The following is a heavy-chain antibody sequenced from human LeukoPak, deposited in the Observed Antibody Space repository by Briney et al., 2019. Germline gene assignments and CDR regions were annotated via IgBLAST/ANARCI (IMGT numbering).Heavy chain of an antibody. D-gene: IGHD1-26*01. Sequence: ASVKVSCKASGYTFGNHGINWVRQAPGQGGEWMGWISGYNGITDYVQNLQGRVTMTTRTSTSTAYMELRSLRSDDTAVYYCARDLNFRGKLDYWGQGTLVTVSS. J-gene: IGHJ4*02. CDR2: ISGYNGIT. CDR3: ARDLNFRGKLDY. CDR1: GYTFGNHG. V-gene: IGHV1-18*01.